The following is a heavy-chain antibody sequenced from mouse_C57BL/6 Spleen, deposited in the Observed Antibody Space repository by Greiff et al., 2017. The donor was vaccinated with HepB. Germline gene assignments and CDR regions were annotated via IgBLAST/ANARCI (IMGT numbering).Heavy chain of an antibody. D-gene: IGHD2-3*01. Sequence: EVKLVESGPELVKPGASVKISCKASGYSFTGYYMNWVKQSPEKSLEWIGEINPSTGGTTYNQKFKAKATLTVDKSSSTAYMQLKSLTSEDSAVYYCASEGIYDGSDYWGQGTTLTVSS. CDR1: GYSFTGYY. CDR3: ASEGIYDGSDY. CDR2: INPSTGGT. V-gene: IGHV1-42*01. J-gene: IGHJ2*01.